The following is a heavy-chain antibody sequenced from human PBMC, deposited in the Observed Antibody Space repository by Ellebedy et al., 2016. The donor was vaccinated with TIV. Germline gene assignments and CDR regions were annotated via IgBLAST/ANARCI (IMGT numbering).Heavy chain of an antibody. V-gene: IGHV6-1*01. CDR2: TYYRSKWYN. CDR1: GDSVSSNSAA. CDR3: ARESGVDSSGFGWHY. D-gene: IGHD3-22*01. J-gene: IGHJ4*02. Sequence: SQTLSLTCAISGDSVSSNSAAWNWIRQSPSRGLEWLGRTYYRSKWYNDYAVSVKSRITINPDTSKNQFSLKLSSVTAADTAVYYCARESGVDSSGFGWHYWGQGTLVTVS.